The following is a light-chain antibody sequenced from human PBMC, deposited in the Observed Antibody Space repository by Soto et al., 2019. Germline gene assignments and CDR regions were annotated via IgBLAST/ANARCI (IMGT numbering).Light chain of an antibody. J-gene: IGLJ2*01. CDR1: SSNIGTNT. Sequence: QSVLTQPPSASGTPGQRVTISCSGSSSNIGTNTVNWYQQLPRTAPKLLIYSNDQRPSGVPDRFSGSKSGTSASLAISGLQSADEADYYCAARDDSLNGVVCGGGTKLTVL. CDR2: SND. V-gene: IGLV1-44*01. CDR3: AARDDSLNGVV.